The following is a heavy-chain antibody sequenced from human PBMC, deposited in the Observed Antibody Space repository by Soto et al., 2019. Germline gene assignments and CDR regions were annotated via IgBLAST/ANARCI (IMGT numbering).Heavy chain of an antibody. CDR1: GGTFSSYA. CDR2: IIPIFGTA. D-gene: IGHD2-8*01. Sequence: SVKVSCKASGGTFSSYAISWVRQAPGQGLEWMGGIIPIFGTANYAQKFQGRVTITADESTSTAYMELSSLRSEDTAVYYCARDRSMYYGMDVWGQGTTVTVSS. CDR3: ARDRSMYYGMDV. V-gene: IGHV1-69*13. J-gene: IGHJ6*02.